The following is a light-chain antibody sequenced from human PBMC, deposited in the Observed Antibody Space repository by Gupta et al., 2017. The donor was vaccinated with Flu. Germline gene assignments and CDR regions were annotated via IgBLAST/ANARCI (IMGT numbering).Light chain of an antibody. Sequence: EIVMTQSRATLSVTPGERATLSCRASQSFSSNLAWYQHKPGQAPRLLIYGASTRATGVPARFSGSGSGTEFTLTISSLQSEDFAVYYCQQYNNWPRTFGQGTKVEI. CDR2: GAS. CDR3: QQYNNWPRT. V-gene: IGKV3-15*01. CDR1: QSFSSN. J-gene: IGKJ1*01.